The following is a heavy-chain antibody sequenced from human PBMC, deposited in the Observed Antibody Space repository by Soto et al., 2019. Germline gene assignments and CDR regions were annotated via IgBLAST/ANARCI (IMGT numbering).Heavy chain of an antibody. J-gene: IGHJ2*01. CDR1: GFTFSDYY. V-gene: IGHV3-11*05. CDR3: ARIIAAAGGRRYFDL. Sequence: QVQLVESGGGLVKPGGSLRLSCAASGFTFSDYYMSWIRRAPGKGLEWVSYINSSSTYTNYADSVKGRFTISRDNAKNSLYLQMNSLRAEDTAVYYCARIIAAAGGRRYFDLWGRGTLVTVPS. D-gene: IGHD6-13*01. CDR2: INSSSTYT.